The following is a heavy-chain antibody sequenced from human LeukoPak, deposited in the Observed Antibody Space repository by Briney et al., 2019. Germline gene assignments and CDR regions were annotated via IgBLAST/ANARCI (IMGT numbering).Heavy chain of an antibody. Sequence: DTRYSPSFQGQVTISADKSISTAYLQWDSLKASDTAIYYCARPVVPAMMGAFDIWGQGTMVTVSS. CDR2: DT. V-gene: IGHV5-51*01. J-gene: IGHJ3*02. D-gene: IGHD2-21*02. CDR3: ARPVVPAMMGAFDI.